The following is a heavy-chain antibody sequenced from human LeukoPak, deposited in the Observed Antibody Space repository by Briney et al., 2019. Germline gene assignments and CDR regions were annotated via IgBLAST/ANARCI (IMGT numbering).Heavy chain of an antibody. V-gene: IGHV5-51*01. D-gene: IGHD2-2*01. Sequence: DSLKISCKGSGYSFTSYWIGWVRQMPGKGLEWMGIIYPGDSDARYSPSFQGQVTISADKSISTAYLQWSSLKASDTAMYYCARHCSSTSCYAFDYWGQGTLVTVSS. CDR3: ARHCSSTSCYAFDY. CDR1: GYSFTSYW. CDR2: IYPGDSDA. J-gene: IGHJ4*02.